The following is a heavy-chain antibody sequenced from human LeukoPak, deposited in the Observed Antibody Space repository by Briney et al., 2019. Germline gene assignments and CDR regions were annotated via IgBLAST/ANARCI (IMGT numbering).Heavy chain of an antibody. CDR1: GYTFTGYY. D-gene: IGHD3-22*01. CDR2: INPNSGGT. J-gene: IGHJ4*02. Sequence: ASVKVSCKASGYTFTGYYMHWVRQAPGQGLEWMGWINPNSGGTNYAQKFQGWVTMTRDTSISTAYMELSRLRSDDTAVYYCARDYRASGYYQYGYWGQGTLVTVSS. CDR3: ARDYRASGYYQYGY. V-gene: IGHV1-2*04.